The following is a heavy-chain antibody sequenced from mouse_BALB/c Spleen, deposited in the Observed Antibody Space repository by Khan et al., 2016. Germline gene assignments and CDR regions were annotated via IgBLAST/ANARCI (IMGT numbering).Heavy chain of an antibody. J-gene: IGHJ2*01. CDR2: IHYSGST. D-gene: IGHD1-1*01. CDR3: TRGDYYGSGY. Sequence: EVQLQESGPDLVKPSQSLSLTCTVTGYSITSGYSWHWIRQFPGNKLEWMAYIHYSGSTTYNPSLKSQISLTRDTSNNQFFLQLISVTTEDTATYYCTRGDYYGSGYWGQGTTLTVSS. CDR1: GYSITSGYS. V-gene: IGHV3-1*02.